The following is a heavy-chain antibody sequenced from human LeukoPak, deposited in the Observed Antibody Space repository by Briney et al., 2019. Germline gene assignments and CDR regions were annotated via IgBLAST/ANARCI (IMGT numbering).Heavy chain of an antibody. CDR3: AREDPYYGSGSSNTDY. J-gene: IGHJ4*02. Sequence: ASVKVSCKASGYTFTGYYMHWVRQAPGQGLEWMGWINPNSGGTNYAQKFQGRVTMTRDTSISTAYMELSRLRSDDTAVYYCAREDPYYGSGSSNTDYWGQGTLVTASS. D-gene: IGHD3-10*01. CDR2: INPNSGGT. CDR1: GYTFTGYY. V-gene: IGHV1-2*02.